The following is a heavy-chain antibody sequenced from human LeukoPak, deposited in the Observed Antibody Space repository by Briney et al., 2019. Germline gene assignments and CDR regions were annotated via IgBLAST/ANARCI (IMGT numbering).Heavy chain of an antibody. CDR3: AKDLSGGPSRGY. CDR1: GFTFSSYV. J-gene: IGHJ4*02. V-gene: IGHV3-23*01. Sequence: GGSLRLSCAASGFTFSSYVMSWVRQAPGKGLEWVSAISGSGGSTYYADSVKGRFTISRDNSKNTLYLQMNSLRAEDTAVYYCAKDLSGGPSRGYWGQGTLVTVSS. CDR2: ISGSGGST. D-gene: IGHD3-3*02.